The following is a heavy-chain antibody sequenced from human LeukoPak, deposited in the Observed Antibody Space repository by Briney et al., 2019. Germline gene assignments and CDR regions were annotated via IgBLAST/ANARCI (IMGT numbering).Heavy chain of an antibody. CDR1: GGSISSYY. CDR3: ARNQNNFDY. V-gene: IGHV4-59*08. Sequence: PSETLSLTCTVSGGSISSYYWSWIRQPPGKGLEWIGYIYYSGSTNYNPSLKSRVTISVDTSKNQFSLQLSSVTAADTAVYYCARNQNNFDYWGQGTLVTVSS. J-gene: IGHJ4*02. CDR2: IYYSGST.